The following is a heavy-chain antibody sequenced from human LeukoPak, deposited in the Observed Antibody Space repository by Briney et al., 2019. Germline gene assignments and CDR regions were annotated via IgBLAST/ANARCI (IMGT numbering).Heavy chain of an antibody. CDR1: GGSISSYY. CDR2: IYCSGST. D-gene: IGHD3-22*01. Sequence: PSETLSLTCTVSGGSISSYYWSWIRQPPGKGLEWIGYIYCSGSTNYNPSLKSRVTISVDTSKNQFSLKLSSVTAADTAVYYCARESNYYDSSGYYYAGGSYYYYYMDVWGKGTTVTVSS. J-gene: IGHJ6*03. V-gene: IGHV4-59*01. CDR3: ARESNYYDSSGYYYAGGSYYYYYMDV.